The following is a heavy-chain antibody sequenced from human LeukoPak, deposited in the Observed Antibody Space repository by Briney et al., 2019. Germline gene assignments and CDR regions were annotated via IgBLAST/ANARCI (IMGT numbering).Heavy chain of an antibody. J-gene: IGHJ4*02. CDR1: GLTFSSYA. CDR2: ISGSGGTT. CDR3: AKNFYGDYNFFFDY. D-gene: IGHD4-17*01. V-gene: IGHV3-23*01. Sequence: GGTLRLSCAASGLTFSSYALAWVRQAPGKGRQWVSGISGSGGTTYYADSVKGHFTISRDNSKNTLYLQMNSLRAEDTAVYYCAKNFYGDYNFFFDYWGQGTLVTVSS.